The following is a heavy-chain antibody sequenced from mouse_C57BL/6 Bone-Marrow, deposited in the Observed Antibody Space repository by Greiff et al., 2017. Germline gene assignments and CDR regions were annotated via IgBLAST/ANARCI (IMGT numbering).Heavy chain of an antibody. J-gene: IGHJ2*01. D-gene: IGHD5-1*01. CDR2: IDPSDSYT. CDR3: ARSSTFFYYFDY. V-gene: IGHV1-50*01. CDR1: GYTFTSYW. Sequence: QVQLQQPGAELVKPGASVKLSCKASGYTFTSYWMQWVKQRPGQGLEWIGEIDPSDSYTNYNQKFKGKATLTVDTSSSTAYMQLSSLTSEDSAVYYCARSSTFFYYFDYWGQGTTLTVSS.